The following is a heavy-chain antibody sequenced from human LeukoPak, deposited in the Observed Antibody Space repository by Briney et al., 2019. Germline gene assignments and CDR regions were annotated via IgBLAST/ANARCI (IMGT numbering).Heavy chain of an antibody. CDR3: AKDLTGYSSGWFDY. V-gene: IGHV3-9*03. CDR2: ISWNSGSI. J-gene: IGHJ4*02. CDR1: GFTLDDFA. Sequence: PGGSLRLSCAASGFTLDDFAMHWVRQAPGKGLEWVSGISWNSGSIGYADSVKGRFTISRDNAKNSLYLQMNSLRAEDMALYYRAKDLTGYSSGWFDYWGQGTLVTVSS. D-gene: IGHD6-19*01.